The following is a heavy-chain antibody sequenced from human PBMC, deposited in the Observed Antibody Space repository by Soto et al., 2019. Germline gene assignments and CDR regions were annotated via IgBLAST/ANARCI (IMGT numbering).Heavy chain of an antibody. CDR3: ASSGSYDYYYGMDV. CDR2: IYYSGST. D-gene: IGHD1-26*01. J-gene: IGHJ6*02. Sequence: PXATLSLTCTVSGGSISSSSYYGGWIRQPPGKGLEWIGSIYYSGSTYYNPSLKSRVTISVDTSKNQFSLKLSSVTAADTAVYYCASSGSYDYYYGMDVWGQGTTVTVSS. CDR1: GGSISSSSYY. V-gene: IGHV4-39*01.